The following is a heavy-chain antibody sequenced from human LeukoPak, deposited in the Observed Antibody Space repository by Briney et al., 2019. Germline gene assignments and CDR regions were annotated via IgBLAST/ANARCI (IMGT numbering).Heavy chain of an antibody. CDR3: ARARGIVVVVAEDCYFDY. CDR2: INHSGTT. J-gene: IGHJ4*02. V-gene: IGHV4-34*01. Sequence: SQTLSLTCAVYGGSFSGYDWTWIRQPPGKGLQWIGEINHSGTTNYNPSLKSRVTISVDTSQNQFSLKLSSVTAADTAVYYCARARGIVVVVAEDCYFDYWGQGTLVAVSS. D-gene: IGHD2-15*01. CDR1: GGSFSGYD.